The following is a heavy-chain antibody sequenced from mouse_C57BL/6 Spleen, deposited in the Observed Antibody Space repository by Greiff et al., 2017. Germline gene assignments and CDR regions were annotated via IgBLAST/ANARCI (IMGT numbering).Heavy chain of an antibody. CDR3: AGLAGY. D-gene: IGHD3-3*01. V-gene: IGHV2-2*01. CDR2: IWSGGST. CDR1: GFSLTSYG. J-gene: IGHJ3*01. Sequence: QVQLKESGPGLVQPSQSLSITCTVSGFSLTSYGVHWVRQSPGKGLEWLGVIWSGGSTDYNAAFISRLSISKDNSKSQVFFKMNSLQADDTAIYYCAGLAGYWGQGTLVTVSA.